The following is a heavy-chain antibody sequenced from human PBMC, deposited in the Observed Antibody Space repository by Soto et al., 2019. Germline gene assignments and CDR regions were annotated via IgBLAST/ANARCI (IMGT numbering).Heavy chain of an antibody. Sequence: GGSLRLSCAVSGFTFRSYSMHWVRQSPGKGLEWLSYLSASGTTIYYADSVKGRFTISRDNAKNSLYLQMNSLRAEDTAVYYCARDHDAFDIWGQGTMVTVSS. CDR3: ARDHDAFDI. V-gene: IGHV3-48*04. CDR2: LSASGTTI. CDR1: GFTFRSYS. J-gene: IGHJ3*02.